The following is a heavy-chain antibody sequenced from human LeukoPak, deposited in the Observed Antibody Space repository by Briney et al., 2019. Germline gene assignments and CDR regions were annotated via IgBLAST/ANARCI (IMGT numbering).Heavy chain of an antibody. V-gene: IGHV3-30-3*01. CDR1: GFTFSSYA. CDR2: ISYDGSSK. D-gene: IGHD3-10*01. CDR3: AREYYDSGSYSGNFDY. Sequence: PGGSLRLSCAASGFTFSSYAIHWVRQAPGKGLEWVTFISYDGSSKSYADSVKGRFTISRDNSKNTLYLQMNSLRVEDAAVYYCAREYYDSGSYSGNFDYWGRGTLVTVSS. J-gene: IGHJ4*02.